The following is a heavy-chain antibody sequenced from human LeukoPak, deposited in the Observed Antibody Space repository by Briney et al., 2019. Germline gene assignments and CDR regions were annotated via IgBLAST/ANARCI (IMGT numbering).Heavy chain of an antibody. CDR2: IKQDGSEK. J-gene: IGHJ3*02. Sequence: AGGSLRLSCAASGLTLSNYAMSWVRQAPGKGLEWVANIKQDGSEKHYVDSVTGRFTISRDNTKNSLYLQMNSLRADDTAVYYCARDLAGPPQEAFDIWGQGTMVTVSS. V-gene: IGHV3-7*01. CDR1: GLTLSNYA. CDR3: ARDLAGPPQEAFDI.